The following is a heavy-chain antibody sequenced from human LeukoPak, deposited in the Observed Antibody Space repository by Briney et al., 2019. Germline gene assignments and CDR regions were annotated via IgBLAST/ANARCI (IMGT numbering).Heavy chain of an antibody. CDR2: IIPIFGTA. V-gene: IGHV1-69*13. Sequence: SVKVSYKASGGTSSSHPISWVRQAPGQGLEWMGGIIPIFGTAHYAQRFQGRVTITADESTSTAYMELSSLKSEDTAIYYCARERSGYGYYYGMGVWGKGTTVTVSS. CDR1: GGTSSSHP. J-gene: IGHJ6*04. CDR3: ARERSGYGYYYGMGV. D-gene: IGHD5-12*01.